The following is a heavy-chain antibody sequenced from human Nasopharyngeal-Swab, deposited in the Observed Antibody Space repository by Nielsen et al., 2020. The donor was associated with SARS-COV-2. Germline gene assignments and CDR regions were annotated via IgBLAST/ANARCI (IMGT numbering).Heavy chain of an antibody. Sequence: GESLKISCQASGYGFANYWIGWVRQIPGKGLEWMGIVHPGDSDIRYNPSFQGQVTISADKSISTAYLQWSSLKASDTALYYCARHSSLFLSDSSVYFPLDYWGQGTLVTVSS. CDR2: VHPGDSDI. J-gene: IGHJ4*02. V-gene: IGHV5-51*01. CDR3: ARHSSLFLSDSSVYFPLDY. D-gene: IGHD5/OR15-5a*01. CDR1: GYGFANYW.